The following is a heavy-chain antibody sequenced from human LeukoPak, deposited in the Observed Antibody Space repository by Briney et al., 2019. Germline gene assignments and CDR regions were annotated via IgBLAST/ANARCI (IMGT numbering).Heavy chain of an antibody. D-gene: IGHD1-1*01. CDR2: FSYEEDNT. CDR1: GFNIAEYT. Sequence: GGSLRLSCTASGFNIAEYTMHWVRQTPGKGLEWVSLFSYEEDNTYYADPVEGRFTISRDSSKNSLYLQMNSLRTEDTALYYCAKDLPAGNWNYFDYWGQGTLVTVSS. V-gene: IGHV3-43*01. CDR3: AKDLPAGNWNYFDY. J-gene: IGHJ4*02.